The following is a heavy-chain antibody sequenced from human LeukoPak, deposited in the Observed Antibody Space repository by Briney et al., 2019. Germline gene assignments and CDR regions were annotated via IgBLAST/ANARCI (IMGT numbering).Heavy chain of an antibody. J-gene: IGHJ3*02. CDR2: ISGPGTTI. V-gene: IGHV3-11*04. CDR3: ARGKYTAAFDI. Sequence: PGGSLRLSCAASGFTFSDYYMTWFRQAPGKGLEWVSYISGPGTTISYADSVQGRFTISRDNAKNSLYLQVNTLRVEDSAVYYCARGKYTAAFDIWGQGTMATVSS. D-gene: IGHD5-18*01. CDR1: GFTFSDYY.